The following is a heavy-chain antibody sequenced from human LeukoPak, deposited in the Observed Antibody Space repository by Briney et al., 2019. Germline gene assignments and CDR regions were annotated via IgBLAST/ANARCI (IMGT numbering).Heavy chain of an antibody. J-gene: IGHJ4*02. V-gene: IGHV3-15*01. CDR2: IRSKTDGGTT. CDR3: TTATQH. CDR1: GLIFSNAW. Sequence: GGSLRLSCAASGLIFSNAWMSWVRQGPGKGPEWVGRIRSKTDGGTTDFAAPVKGRFTISRDDSQNTLFLHMNSLKTEDTAVYYCTTATQHWGQGTLVTVSS.